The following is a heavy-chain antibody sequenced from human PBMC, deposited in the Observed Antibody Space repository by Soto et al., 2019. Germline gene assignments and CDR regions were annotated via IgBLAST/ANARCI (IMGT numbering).Heavy chain of an antibody. D-gene: IGHD3-10*01. CDR1: GASFSGYY. Sequence: LSLTCAVYGASFSGYYWSWIRQPPGKGLEWIGEINHSGSTNYNPSLKSRATISVDTSKNQFSLKLSSVTAADTAVYYCARVWGGAFDIWGQGTMVTVSS. CDR3: ARVWGGAFDI. CDR2: INHSGST. V-gene: IGHV4-34*01. J-gene: IGHJ3*02.